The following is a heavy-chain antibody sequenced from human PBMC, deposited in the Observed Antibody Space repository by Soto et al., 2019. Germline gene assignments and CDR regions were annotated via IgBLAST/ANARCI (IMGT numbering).Heavy chain of an antibody. CDR3: ARSGRRSRTPIHDYGMDV. CDR2: SIPIFGTA. D-gene: IGHD5-18*01. V-gene: IGHV1-69*01. J-gene: IGHJ6*02. CDR1: GGTLSSYA. Sequence: QVQLVQSGAEVKKPGSSVQVSCKASGGTLSSYAIRWVRQAPGQGLEWMGGSIPIFGTANYAQKFQGRVTITADEFTTTDDMELSSLKSEDTAVNYCARSGRRSRTPIHDYGMDVWGQGTTVTVSS.